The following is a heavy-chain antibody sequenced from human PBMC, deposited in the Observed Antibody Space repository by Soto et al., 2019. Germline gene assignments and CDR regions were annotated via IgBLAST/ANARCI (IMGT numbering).Heavy chain of an antibody. V-gene: IGHV4-31*03. J-gene: IGHJ5*02. CDR1: GGSISGEGYY. D-gene: IGHD6-13*01. CDR3: ARAWTATAGWANWFDR. CDR2: IHYRGST. Sequence: QVQLQESGPGLVEPSQTLSLTCTVSGGSISGEGYYWSWIRQYSGRGLEWIGYIHYRGSTYYNPSLKSRVIISVGTSKTQFFLNLSSVTAADTVVYYCARAWTATAGWANWFDRWGQGTLVTVSS.